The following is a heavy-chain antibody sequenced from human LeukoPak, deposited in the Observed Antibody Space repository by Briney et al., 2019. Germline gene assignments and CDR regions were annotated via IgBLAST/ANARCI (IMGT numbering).Heavy chain of an antibody. J-gene: IGHJ5*02. CDR1: GYTFTGYF. Sequence: ASVKVSCKASGYTFTGYFIHWVRQAPGQGLEWMGWISAYNGNTNYAQKLQGRVTMTTDTSTSTAYMELRSLRSDDTAVYYCARVRLEGLDFDPWGQGTLVTVSS. CDR2: ISAYNGNT. V-gene: IGHV1-18*04. CDR3: ARVRLEGLDFDP. D-gene: IGHD1-1*01.